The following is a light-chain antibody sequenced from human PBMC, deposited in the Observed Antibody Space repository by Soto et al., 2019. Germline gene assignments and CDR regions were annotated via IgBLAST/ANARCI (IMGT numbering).Light chain of an antibody. CDR2: EVS. CDR3: SSYTGSNIRYV. Sequence: SVLPXSASVPGSPGQSVTIPPTATSNAVGGYNYVSWYQHHPGKAPKHMIYEVSDRPSGVSNRFSDSKSGNTASLTISGLQAEDEADYYCSSYTGSNIRYVFGTGTKVTGL. J-gene: IGLJ1*01. V-gene: IGLV2-14*01. CDR1: SNAVGGYNY.